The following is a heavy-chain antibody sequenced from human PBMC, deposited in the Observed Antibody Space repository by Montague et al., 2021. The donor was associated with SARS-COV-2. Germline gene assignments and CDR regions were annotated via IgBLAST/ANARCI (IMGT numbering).Heavy chain of an antibody. V-gene: IGHV4-59*01. CDR2: IYYSGST. CDR3: ASQEVDTAMDRNYYYYGMDA. Sequence: SETLSLTCTVSGGSISSYYWSWIRRPPGKGLEWIGYIYYSGSTNYNPSLKSRVTISVDTSKNQFSLKLSSVTAADTAVYYCASQEVDTAMDRNYYYYGMDAWGQGTTVTVSS. CDR1: GGSISSYY. J-gene: IGHJ6*02. D-gene: IGHD5-18*01.